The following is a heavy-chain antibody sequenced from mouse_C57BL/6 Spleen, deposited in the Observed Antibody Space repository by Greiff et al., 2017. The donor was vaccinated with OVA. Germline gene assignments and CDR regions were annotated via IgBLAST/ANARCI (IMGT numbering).Heavy chain of an antibody. D-gene: IGHD2-4*01. V-gene: IGHV5-4*03. Sequence: EVKLVESGGGLVKPGGSLKLSCAASGFTFGSYAMSWVRQTPEKRLEWVATISDGGSYTYYPDNVKGRFTISRDNAKNNLYLQMSHLKSEDTAMYYCARGGDYDSFDYWGKGTTLTVSS. J-gene: IGHJ2*01. CDR3: ARGGDYDSFDY. CDR1: GFTFGSYA. CDR2: ISDGGSYT.